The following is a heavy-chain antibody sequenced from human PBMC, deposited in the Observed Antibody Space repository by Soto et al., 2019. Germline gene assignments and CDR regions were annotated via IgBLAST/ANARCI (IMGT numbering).Heavy chain of an antibody. J-gene: IGHJ6*03. CDR3: SRQASDFWSGKPQYYMDV. CDR2: IKSKTDGGTT. Sequence: GGSLRLSCAASGFTFSNAWMNWVRQAPGKGLEWVGRIKSKTDGGTTDYAAPVKGRFTISRDDSKNTLYLQMNSLNTEDTAVYYCSRQASDFWSGKPQYYMDVWGKGNTVTVSS. V-gene: IGHV3-15*07. D-gene: IGHD3-3*01. CDR1: GFTFSNAW.